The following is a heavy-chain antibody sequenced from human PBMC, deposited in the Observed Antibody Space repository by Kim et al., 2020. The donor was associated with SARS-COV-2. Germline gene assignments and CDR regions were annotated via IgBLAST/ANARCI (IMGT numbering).Heavy chain of an antibody. CDR3: ARGASVYSSPYYFDY. D-gene: IGHD6-13*01. J-gene: IGHJ4*02. CDR1: GGSFSGYY. Sequence: SETLSLTCAVYGGSFSGYYWSWIRQPPGKGLEWIGEINHSGSTNYNPSLKSRVTISVDTSKNQFSLKLSSVTAADTAVYYCARGASVYSSPYYFDYWGQGTLVTVSS. CDR2: INHSGST. V-gene: IGHV4-34*01.